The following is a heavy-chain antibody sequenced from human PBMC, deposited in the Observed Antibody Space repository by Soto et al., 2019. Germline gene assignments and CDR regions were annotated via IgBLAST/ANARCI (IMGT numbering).Heavy chain of an antibody. CDR2: IIPIFGTA. CDR1: GGTFSSCA. J-gene: IGHJ6*02. D-gene: IGHD6-13*01. V-gene: IGHV1-69*06. CDR3: VKGAAAGNYYYYDMDV. Sequence: ASVKVSCKASGGTFSSCAISWVRQAPGQGLEWMGGIIPIFGTANYAQKCQGRVTITADKSTSTAYMELSSLRSEDTAVYYCVKGAAAGNYYYYDMDVWGQGTTVTVSS.